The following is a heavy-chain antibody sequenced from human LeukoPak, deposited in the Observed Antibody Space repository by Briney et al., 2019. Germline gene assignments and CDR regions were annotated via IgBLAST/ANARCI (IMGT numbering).Heavy chain of an antibody. CDR3: AREGAGSGSFEDYYYGMDV. CDR1: GGSVSSGSYY. Sequence: SETLSLTCTVSGGSVSSGSYYWSWIRQPPGKGLEWIGYIYYSGSTNYNPSLKSRVTISVDTSKNQFSLKLSSVTAADTAVYYCAREGAGSGSFEDYYYGMDVWGKGTTVTVSS. D-gene: IGHD3-10*01. J-gene: IGHJ6*04. CDR2: IYYSGST. V-gene: IGHV4-61*01.